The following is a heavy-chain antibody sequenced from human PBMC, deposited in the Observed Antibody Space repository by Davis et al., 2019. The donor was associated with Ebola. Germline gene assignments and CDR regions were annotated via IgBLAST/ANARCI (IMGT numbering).Heavy chain of an antibody. CDR1: GFTFSHYG. D-gene: IGHD1-26*01. J-gene: IGHJ4*02. V-gene: IGHV3-30*02. CDR3: VIHDPRVGNLDY. Sequence: GESLKISCAASGFTFSHYGMHWDRQAPGKGLEWVAFTRYDGSHQSYVDSVKGRFTISRDDSNDMLYLQMNSLRVEDTAVYYCVIHDPRVGNLDYWGQGTLVAVSS. CDR2: TRYDGSHQ.